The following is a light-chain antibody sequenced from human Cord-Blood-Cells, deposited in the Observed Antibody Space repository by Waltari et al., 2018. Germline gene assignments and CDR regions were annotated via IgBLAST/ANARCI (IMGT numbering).Light chain of an antibody. CDR2: EFS. Sequence: QSALTQPASVSGSTGQSITITCTGTSSNVGGYNYVYWYQQHPGKAPKLIIYEFSNRPSGVSNRFSGSKSGNTASLTISGLQAEDEADYYCSSYTSSSTLVFGTGTKVTVL. J-gene: IGLJ1*01. CDR3: SSYTSSSTLV. V-gene: IGLV2-14*01. CDR1: SSNVGGYNY.